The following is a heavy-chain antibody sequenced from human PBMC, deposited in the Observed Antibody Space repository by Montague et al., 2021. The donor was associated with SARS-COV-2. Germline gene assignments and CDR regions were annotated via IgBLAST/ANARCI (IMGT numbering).Heavy chain of an antibody. V-gene: IGHV4-59*01. CDR1: GGSISSYY. D-gene: IGHD5-12*01. Sequence: SETLSLTCTVSGGSISSYYWSWIRQPPGKGLEWIGYIYYSGSTNYNPSLKSRVTISVDTSKNQFSLKLSSVTAADTAVYYCARVFLTWLRFGPYFDYWGQGTLVTVSS. CDR2: IYYSGST. J-gene: IGHJ4*02. CDR3: ARVFLTWLRFGPYFDY.